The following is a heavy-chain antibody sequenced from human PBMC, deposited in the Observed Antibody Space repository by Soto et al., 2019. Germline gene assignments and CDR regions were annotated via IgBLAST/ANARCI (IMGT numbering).Heavy chain of an antibody. J-gene: IGHJ4*02. D-gene: IGHD6-19*01. CDR2: IFSSVIT. CDR1: GGSIISSAYY. V-gene: IGHV4-39*01. CDR3: ARRIPGSSGYFDY. Sequence: QLQLQESGPGLVKPSETLSLTCNVSGGSIISSAYYWGWIRQPPGKGLEYIGGIFSSVITSYNPSLKSRVTLSVDTSKNQFSLRLSSVTAADTTVYYCARRIPGSSGYFDYWGQGTLVTVSS.